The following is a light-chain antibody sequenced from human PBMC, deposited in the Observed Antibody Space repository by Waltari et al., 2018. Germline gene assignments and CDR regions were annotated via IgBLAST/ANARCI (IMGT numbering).Light chain of an antibody. CDR1: NSDVGGDHY. V-gene: IGLV2-14*03. Sequence: HSALTQPASVSVAPGQSVTISCTGTNSDVGGDHYFHWYQQLQGKVPKLMIYAVTNWPSGVSNCFSNSKTGTTVSLTSSGSQDEAEDYYYCKSFTDKTALYVFGTGTKVTVL. J-gene: IGLJ1*01. CDR3: KSFTDKTALYV. CDR2: AVT.